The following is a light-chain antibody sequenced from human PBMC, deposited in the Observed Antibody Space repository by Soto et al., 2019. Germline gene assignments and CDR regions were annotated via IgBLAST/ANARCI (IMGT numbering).Light chain of an antibody. CDR2: NTN. Sequence: QAVVTQEPSLTVSPGGTVTLTCGSSTGTVTNGHYPYWFQQKPGQAPRTLIYNTNNKHSWTPARFSGSLLGGKAALTVSRVAPEDEADYYCLLYYGASHVFGGGTKLTVL. V-gene: IGLV7-46*01. CDR1: TGTVTNGHY. CDR3: LLYYGASHV. J-gene: IGLJ3*02.